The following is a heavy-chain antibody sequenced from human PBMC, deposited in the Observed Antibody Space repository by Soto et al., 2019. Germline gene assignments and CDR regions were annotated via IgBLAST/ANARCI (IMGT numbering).Heavy chain of an antibody. CDR1: GGSISSYY. D-gene: IGHD4-4*01. CDR2: IYYSGST. CDR3: ARDSDYSNSRYYYYYMDV. Sequence: SETLSLTCTVSGGSISSYYWSWIRQPPGKGLEWIGYIYYSGSTNYNPSLKSRVTISVDTSKNQFSLKLSSVTAADTAVYYCARDSDYSNSRYYYYYMDVWGKGTTVTVSS. V-gene: IGHV4-59*01. J-gene: IGHJ6*03.